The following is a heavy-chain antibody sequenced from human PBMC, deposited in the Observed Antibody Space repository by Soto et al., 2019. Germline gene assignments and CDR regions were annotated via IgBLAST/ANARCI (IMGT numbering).Heavy chain of an antibody. V-gene: IGHV1-18*01. J-gene: IGHJ5*02. D-gene: IGHD3-9*01. Sequence: ASVKVSCKASGYTFTSYGISWVRQAPGQGLEWMGWISAYNGNTNYAQKLQGRVTMTTDTSTSTAYMELRSLRSDDTAVYYCARDLTHHILTGYYLTLTFDPWGQGTLVTVSS. CDR1: GYTFTSYG. CDR2: ISAYNGNT. CDR3: ARDLTHHILTGYYLTLTFDP.